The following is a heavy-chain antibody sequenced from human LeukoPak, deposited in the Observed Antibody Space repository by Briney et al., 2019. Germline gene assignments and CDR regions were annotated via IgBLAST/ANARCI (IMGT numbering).Heavy chain of an antibody. J-gene: IGHJ4*02. V-gene: IGHV3-74*01. D-gene: IGHD3-22*01. CDR3: ARSTMMAPNY. Sequence: GWSLRLSCAASGFTFSTYWMHWVRQAPGKGLVWVSRINSDGSIINYADSVKGRFTISRDNAKNTLYLQMNSLRAEDTAVYYCARSTMMAPNYWGQGTLVTVSS. CDR1: GFTFSTYW. CDR2: INSDGSII.